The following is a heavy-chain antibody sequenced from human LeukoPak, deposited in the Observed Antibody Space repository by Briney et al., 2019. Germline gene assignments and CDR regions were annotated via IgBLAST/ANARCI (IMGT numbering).Heavy chain of an antibody. V-gene: IGHV3-7*02. Sequence: QPGGSLRLSCAASGFTFTDFWMRWVRQAPGKGLEWVANIKRDGSEVYYVDSVKGRFTISRDNAKNSLYLQMNSLRAEDTAVYYCARGGGYGVDVWGQGTLVTVSS. CDR1: GFTFTDFW. D-gene: IGHD4-17*01. CDR3: ARGGGYGVDV. J-gene: IGHJ4*02. CDR2: IKRDGSEV.